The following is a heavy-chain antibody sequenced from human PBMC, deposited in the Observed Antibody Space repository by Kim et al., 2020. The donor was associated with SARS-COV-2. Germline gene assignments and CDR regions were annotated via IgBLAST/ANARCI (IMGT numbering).Heavy chain of an antibody. J-gene: IGHJ3*02. V-gene: IGHV5-51*01. Sequence: GESLKISCKGSGYSFTSYWIGWVRQMPGKGLEWMGIIYPGDSDTRYSPSFQGQVTISADKSISTAYLQWSSLKASDTAMYYCARKIIAVAGTDAFDIWGQGTMVTVSS. D-gene: IGHD6-19*01. CDR2: IYPGDSDT. CDR1: GYSFTSYW. CDR3: ARKIIAVAGTDAFDI.